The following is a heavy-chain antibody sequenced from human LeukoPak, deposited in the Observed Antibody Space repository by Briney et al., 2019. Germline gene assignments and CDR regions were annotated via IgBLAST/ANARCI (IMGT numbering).Heavy chain of an antibody. CDR2: IKQDGSEK. Sequence: GGSLRLSCAASGFTFSSYWMSWVRQAPGKGLEWVANIKQDGSEKYYVDSVKGRFTISRDNAMNSLYLQMNSLRAEDTAVYYCARDPDYSDYEWDYWGQGTLVTVSS. V-gene: IGHV3-7*01. CDR1: GFTFSSYW. D-gene: IGHD4-11*01. CDR3: ARDPDYSDYEWDY. J-gene: IGHJ4*02.